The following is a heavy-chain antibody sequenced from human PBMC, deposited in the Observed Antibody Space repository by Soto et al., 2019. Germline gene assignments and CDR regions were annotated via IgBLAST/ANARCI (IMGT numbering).Heavy chain of an antibody. CDR3: ARVTREYSSSDYFDY. D-gene: IGHD6-6*01. CDR2: INRSGSTR. CDR1: GFTLSDYY. J-gene: IGHJ4*02. V-gene: IGHV3-11*01. Sequence: GGSLRLSCAASGFTLSDYYMSWIRQAPGKGLEWISYINRSGSTRYYADSVKGRFTISRDNAENSLYLQMNSLRAEDTAVYYCARVTREYSSSDYFDYWGQGTLVTVSS.